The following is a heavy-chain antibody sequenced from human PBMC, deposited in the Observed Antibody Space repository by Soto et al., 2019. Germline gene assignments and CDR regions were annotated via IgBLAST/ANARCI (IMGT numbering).Heavy chain of an antibody. CDR3: ARHVAMIGDFEY. CDR1: CGTIINLY. Sequence: PSEPQPLTYTVSCGTIINLYWSWIRKTPGKGLEWIGYIYYSGSTNYNPSLKSRITISADTSKNQFSLKLSSVTAADTAVYYCARHVAMIGDFEYWGQGTLVTVSS. D-gene: IGHD3-22*01. J-gene: IGHJ4*02. V-gene: IGHV4-59*08. CDR2: IYYSGST.